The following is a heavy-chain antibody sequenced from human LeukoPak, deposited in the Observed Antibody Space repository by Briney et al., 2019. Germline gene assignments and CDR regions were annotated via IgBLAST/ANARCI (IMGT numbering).Heavy chain of an antibody. CDR1: GGTFSSYA. J-gene: IGHJ4*02. CDR2: IIPIFGTA. V-gene: IGHV1-69*05. Sequence: SSVKVSCKASGGTFSSYAISWVRHAPGQGLEWMGRIIPIFGTANYAQKFQGRVTITTDESTSTAYVELSSLRSEDTAVYYCARSPGIVATWFDYWGQGTLVTVSS. D-gene: IGHD5-12*01. CDR3: ARSPGIVATWFDY.